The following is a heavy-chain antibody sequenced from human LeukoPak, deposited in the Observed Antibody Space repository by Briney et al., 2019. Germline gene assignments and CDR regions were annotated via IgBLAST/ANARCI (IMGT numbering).Heavy chain of an antibody. J-gene: IGHJ6*03. V-gene: IGHV3-21*01. CDR2: ITSSNNYI. Sequence: GGSLRLSCAASGFTFNTYGMSWVRQAPGKGLEWVSSITSSNNYIYYGDSVKGRFTISRDDAKNSLFLQMNSLRAEDTATYYCARGEFGDYYYFYMDVWGKGTTVTVSS. CDR1: GFTFNTYG. D-gene: IGHD2/OR15-2a*01. CDR3: ARGEFGDYYYFYMDV.